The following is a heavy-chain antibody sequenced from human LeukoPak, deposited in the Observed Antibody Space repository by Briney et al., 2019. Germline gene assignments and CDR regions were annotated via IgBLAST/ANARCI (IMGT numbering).Heavy chain of an antibody. CDR1: GFTFSNYA. Sequence: GGSLRLSRAAFGFTFSNYAMSWVRQAPGRGLEWVSTISGGGDSIYYADSVKGRFTISRDNSKNALYLQMKSLRVEDTAVYYCAKESPQFDYWGQGTLVTVSS. CDR2: ISGGGDSI. CDR3: AKESPQFDY. V-gene: IGHV3-23*01. J-gene: IGHJ4*02.